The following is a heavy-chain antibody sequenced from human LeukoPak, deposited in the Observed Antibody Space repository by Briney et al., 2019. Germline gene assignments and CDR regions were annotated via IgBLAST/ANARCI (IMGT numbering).Heavy chain of an antibody. CDR3: ARDDPRTYCSGGSCYSTYNWFDP. CDR1: GYTFTSYG. Sequence: GASVKVSCKASGYTFTSYGISWVRQAPGQGLEWMGWISAYNGNTNYAQKLQGRVTMTTDTSTSTAYMELRSLRSDDTAVYYCARDDPRTYCSGGSCYSTYNWFDPWGQGTLVTVSS. CDR2: ISAYNGNT. J-gene: IGHJ5*02. V-gene: IGHV1-18*01. D-gene: IGHD2-15*01.